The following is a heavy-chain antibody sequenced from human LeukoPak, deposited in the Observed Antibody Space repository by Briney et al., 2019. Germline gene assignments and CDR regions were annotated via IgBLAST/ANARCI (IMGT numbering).Heavy chain of an antibody. J-gene: IGHJ4*02. Sequence: GGSLRLSCEASGFTFGDTWMNWVRQVPGQGLEWVANIKQDGSEKFYEASVKGRFTISRDNGKSSLYLQMNSLRAEDTALYYCATSYDMGWLIGYWGQGTLVTFAS. CDR3: ATSYDMGWLIGY. V-gene: IGHV3-7*03. CDR2: IKQDGSEK. CDR1: GFTFGDTW. D-gene: IGHD3/OR15-3a*01.